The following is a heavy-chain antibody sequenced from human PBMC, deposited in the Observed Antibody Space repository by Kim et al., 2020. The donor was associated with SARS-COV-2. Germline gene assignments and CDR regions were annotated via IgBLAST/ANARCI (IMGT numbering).Heavy chain of an antibody. CDR1: GGSISSGDYY. J-gene: IGHJ6*02. Sequence: LSLTCTVSGGSISSGDYYWSWIRQPPGKGLEWIGYIYYSGSTYYNPSLKSRVTISVDTSKNQFSLELSSVTAADTAVYYCARHCSSTSCYYYYYYGMDVWGQGTTVTVSS. CDR3: ARHCSSTSCYYYYYYGMDV. D-gene: IGHD2-2*01. V-gene: IGHV4-30-4*01. CDR2: IYYSGST.